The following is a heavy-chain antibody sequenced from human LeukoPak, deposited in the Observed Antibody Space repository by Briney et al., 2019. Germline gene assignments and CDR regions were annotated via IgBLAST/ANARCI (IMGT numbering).Heavy chain of an antibody. CDR2: IYYSGST. V-gene: IGHV4-59*08. Sequence: SETLSLTCAVSGGSISSYYWSWIRQPPEKGLEWIGYIYYSGSTNYNPSLKSRVTISVDTSKNQFSLKLNSVTAADTAVYYCARHAQQLYFDYWGQGTPVTVSS. D-gene: IGHD6-13*01. CDR3: ARHAQQLYFDY. CDR1: GGSISSYY. J-gene: IGHJ4*02.